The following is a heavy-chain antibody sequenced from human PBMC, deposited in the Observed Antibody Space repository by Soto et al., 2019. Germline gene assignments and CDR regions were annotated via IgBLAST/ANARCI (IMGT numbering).Heavy chain of an antibody. D-gene: IGHD3-3*01. J-gene: IGHJ6*02. CDR3: ARDRGITIFGVVPWNGMDV. Sequence: SVTLSLTCTVSGGSISSYYWSWIRQPPGKGLEWIGYIYYSGSTNYNPSLKSRVTISVDTSKNQFSLKLSSVTAADTAVYYCARDRGITIFGVVPWNGMDVWGQGTTVT. V-gene: IGHV4-59*01. CDR1: GGSISSYY. CDR2: IYYSGST.